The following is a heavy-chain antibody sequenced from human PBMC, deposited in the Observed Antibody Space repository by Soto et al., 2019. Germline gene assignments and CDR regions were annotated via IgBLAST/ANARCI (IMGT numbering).Heavy chain of an antibody. V-gene: IGHV4-59*01. CDR3: ARGHYDILTGQYYMDV. D-gene: IGHD3-9*01. CDR1: GGSISSYY. CDR2: TYYSGST. Sequence: SETLSLTCTVSGGSISSYYWSWIRQPPGKGLEWIGYTYYSGSTNYNPSLKSRVTISVDTSKNQFSLKLSSVTAADTAVYYCARGHYDILTGQYYMDVWGKGTTVTVSS. J-gene: IGHJ6*03.